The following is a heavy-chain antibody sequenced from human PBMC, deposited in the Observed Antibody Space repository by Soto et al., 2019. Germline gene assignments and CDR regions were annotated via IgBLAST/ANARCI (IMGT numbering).Heavy chain of an antibody. V-gene: IGHV3-23*01. CDR3: AKSPYYYDSSGYLDY. Sequence: GSLRLSCAASGFTFSSYAMSWVRQAPGKGLEWVSAISGSGGSTYYADSVKGRFTISRDNSKNTLYLQMNSLRAEDTAVYYCAKSPYYYDSSGYLDYWGQGTLVTVSS. J-gene: IGHJ4*02. D-gene: IGHD3-22*01. CDR2: ISGSGGST. CDR1: GFTFSSYA.